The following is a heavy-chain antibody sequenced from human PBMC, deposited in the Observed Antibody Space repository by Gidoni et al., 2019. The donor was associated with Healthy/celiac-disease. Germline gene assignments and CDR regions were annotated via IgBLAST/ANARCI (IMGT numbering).Heavy chain of an antibody. CDR3: ARDLYGDSSDRWGRAFDI. CDR1: GFTFRSYS. CDR2: ISNSSSYI. J-gene: IGHJ3*02. D-gene: IGHD4-17*01. V-gene: IGHV3-21*01. Sequence: EVQLVESGGDLVKPGGSLRLSCAASGFTFRSYSMNWCRQAPGKWLEWVSSISNSSSYIYYADSVKGRFTISRDNAKNSLYLQMNSLRAEDTAVYYCARDLYGDSSDRWGRAFDIWGQGTMVTVSS.